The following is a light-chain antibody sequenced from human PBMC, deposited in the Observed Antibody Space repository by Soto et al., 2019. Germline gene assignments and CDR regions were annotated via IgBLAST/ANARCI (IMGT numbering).Light chain of an antibody. CDR3: QQYNSYSPT. CDR1: QSISIF. V-gene: IGKV1-5*01. CDR2: DAS. Sequence: DIQMTQSPSTLSASMGDRVTITCRASQSISIFLAWYQLKPGKAPKLLIFDASRLQGGVPPRFSGSGSETEFTLTISSLQPDDFATYYCQQYNSYSPTFGQGSKVEI. J-gene: IGKJ1*01.